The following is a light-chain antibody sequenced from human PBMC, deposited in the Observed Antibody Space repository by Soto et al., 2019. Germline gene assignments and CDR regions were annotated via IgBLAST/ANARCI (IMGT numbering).Light chain of an antibody. Sequence: DIQMTQSPSSLSASVGDRVTITCRASQSISNYLNWYQQKPGKAPKLLIYAASSLQSGVPSRFSGSGSGTDCTLTISSLQPEDFATYYYQQSYSTPLFTFGPGTKVDI. V-gene: IGKV1-39*01. J-gene: IGKJ3*01. CDR2: AAS. CDR1: QSISNY. CDR3: QQSYSTPLFT.